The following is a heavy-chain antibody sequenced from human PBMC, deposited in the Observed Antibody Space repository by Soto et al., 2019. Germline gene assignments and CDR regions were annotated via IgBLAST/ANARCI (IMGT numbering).Heavy chain of an antibody. V-gene: IGHV1-69*06. Sequence: QVQLGQSGAEVKKPGSSVKVSCKASGGTFSSYAISGVRQAPGQGLEWMGGIIPIFGTANYAQKFQGRVTITADKSTSTAYMERSSLRSADTAVYYCARGGYCGGDCYSLDFDYWGQGTLVTVSS. J-gene: IGHJ4*02. CDR2: IIPIFGTA. D-gene: IGHD2-21*02. CDR1: GGTFSSYA. CDR3: ARGGYCGGDCYSLDFDY.